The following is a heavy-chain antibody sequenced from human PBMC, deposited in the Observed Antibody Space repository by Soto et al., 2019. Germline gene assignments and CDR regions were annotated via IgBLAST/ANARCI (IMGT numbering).Heavy chain of an antibody. CDR3: ARGLIVMLAGIEKLINSHFDS. CDR1: DASINSGGYY. D-gene: IGHD2-21*02. CDR2: IYYSGTT. J-gene: IGHJ4*02. Sequence: SETLSLTCTVSDASINSGGYYWSWIRQHPGKGLEWIGFIYYSGTTYYNPSLKSRVTTSVDTSKNQFSLRLSSVTAADTAVYYCARGLIVMLAGIEKLINSHFDSWGQGTLVTVSS. V-gene: IGHV4-31*03.